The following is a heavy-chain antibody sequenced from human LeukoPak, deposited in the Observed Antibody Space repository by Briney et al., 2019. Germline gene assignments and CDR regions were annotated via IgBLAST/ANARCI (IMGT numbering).Heavy chain of an antibody. D-gene: IGHD5-18*01. CDR2: ISYDGSNK. CDR1: GFTFSSYA. Sequence: GGSLRLSCAASGFTFSSYAMHWVRQAPGKGLEWVAVISYDGSNKYYAASVKGRFTIARDNSKNTLYLQMNSLRAEDTAVYYCARDVSYGHYYSYGMDVWGQGTTVTVSS. V-gene: IGHV3-30-3*01. CDR3: ARDVSYGHYYSYGMDV. J-gene: IGHJ6*02.